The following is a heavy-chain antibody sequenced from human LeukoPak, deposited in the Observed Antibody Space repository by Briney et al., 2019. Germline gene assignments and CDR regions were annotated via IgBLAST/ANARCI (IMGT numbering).Heavy chain of an antibody. J-gene: IGHJ4*02. CDR2: FDPSDSYT. CDR1: GYSFTTYW. Sequence: GESLKISCKGSGYSFTTYWISWVRQMPGKGLEWMGKFDPSDSYTNYSPSFQGHVTISADKSISTAYLQWSSLKASDTAMYYCARLGRSAGLFEEDYWGQGTLVTVSS. D-gene: IGHD6-19*01. V-gene: IGHV5-10-1*01. CDR3: ARLGRSAGLFEEDY.